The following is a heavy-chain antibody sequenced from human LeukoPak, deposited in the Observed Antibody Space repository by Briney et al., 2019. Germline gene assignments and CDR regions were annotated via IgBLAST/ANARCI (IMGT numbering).Heavy chain of an antibody. Sequence: PGGSLRLSCAVSGFTFSSYSMNWVRQAPGKGLEWVSSISSSSSYIYYADSVKGRFTISRDNAKNSLYLQMNSLRAEDTAVYYCARDGSYDSSGYHDYWGQGTLVAVSS. D-gene: IGHD3-22*01. J-gene: IGHJ4*02. CDR1: GFTFSSYS. V-gene: IGHV3-21*01. CDR2: ISSSSSYI. CDR3: ARDGSYDSSGYHDY.